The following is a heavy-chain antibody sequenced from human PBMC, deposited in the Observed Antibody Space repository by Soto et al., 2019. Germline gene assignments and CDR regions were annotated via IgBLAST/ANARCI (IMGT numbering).Heavy chain of an antibody. CDR3: AKDRVVVSAKVDS. CDR2: ISASGGRT. CDR1: GVTFSNYA. V-gene: IGHV3-23*01. J-gene: IGHJ5*01. Sequence: EVQLLESGGVLVQPGGSLRLSCAASGVTFSNYAMSWVRQAPGKGLVWVSSISASGGRTYYADSAKGRFTISRDNPNNTLYLHMSSLRSEDTDVYYCAKDRVVVSAKVDSWGHGTLVTVSS. D-gene: IGHD2-15*01.